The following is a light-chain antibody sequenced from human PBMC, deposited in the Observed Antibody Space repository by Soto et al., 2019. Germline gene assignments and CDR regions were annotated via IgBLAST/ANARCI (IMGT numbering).Light chain of an antibody. CDR3: LQYNGYYRT. J-gene: IGKJ1*01. Sequence: DIQRTQSTSTLSASVGDTFTSTGRASQTISGWLAWYQQRPGKANNLLIFDAYTLESGVPSRFSGSGSGTTFTLTISSLQSDDFATYYCLQYNGYYRTFGQGTKVEIK. V-gene: IGKV1-5*01. CDR2: DAY. CDR1: QTISGW.